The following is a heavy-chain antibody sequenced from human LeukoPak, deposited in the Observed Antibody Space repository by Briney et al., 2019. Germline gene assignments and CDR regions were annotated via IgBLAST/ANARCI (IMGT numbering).Heavy chain of an antibody. CDR3: ARRGYSGYDLDAFDI. J-gene: IGHJ3*02. V-gene: IGHV3-21*05. Sequence: PGGSLRLSCAASGFTFSSYSMNWVRQAPGKGLEWVSYISSSSSYIYYADSVKGRFTISRDNAKNSLYLQMNSLRAEDTAVYYCARRGYSGYDLDAFDIWGQGTMVTVSS. CDR1: GFTFSSYS. CDR2: ISSSSSYI. D-gene: IGHD5-12*01.